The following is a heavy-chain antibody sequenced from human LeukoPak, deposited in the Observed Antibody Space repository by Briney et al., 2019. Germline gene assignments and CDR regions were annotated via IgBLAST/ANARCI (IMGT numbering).Heavy chain of an antibody. D-gene: IGHD5-24*01. CDR3: AKDDGPEMATMFDY. CDR2: ISGSGGST. CDR1: GFTFSSYA. J-gene: IGHJ4*02. Sequence: GGSLRLSCAASGFTFSSYAMSWVRQAPGKGLEWVSAISGSGGSTYYADSVKGRFTISRDNSKNTLYLQMNSLRAEDTAVYYWAKDDGPEMATMFDYWGQGTLVTVSS. V-gene: IGHV3-23*01.